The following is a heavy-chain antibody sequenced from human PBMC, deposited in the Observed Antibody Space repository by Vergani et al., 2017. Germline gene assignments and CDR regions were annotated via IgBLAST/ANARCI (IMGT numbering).Heavy chain of an antibody. Sequence: EVQLVESGGGLVQPGGSLRLSCAASGFTFDDYAMHWVRQAPGKGLEWVSVIYSGGSTYYADSVKGRFTISRDNSKNTLYLQMNSLRAEDTAVYYCARELSGWFDPWGQGTLVTVSS. D-gene: IGHD3-10*01. CDR2: IYSGGST. CDR3: ARELSGWFDP. CDR1: GFTFDDYA. V-gene: IGHV3-66*02. J-gene: IGHJ5*02.